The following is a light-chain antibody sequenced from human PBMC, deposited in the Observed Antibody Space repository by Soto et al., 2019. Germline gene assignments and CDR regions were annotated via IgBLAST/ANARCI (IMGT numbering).Light chain of an antibody. CDR1: QSVSSN. J-gene: IGKJ1*01. CDR3: QQYNNWPPGET. CDR2: GAS. Sequence: EIVMTQSPATLSVSPGERATLSCRASQSVSSNLAWYQQKPGQAPRLLIYGASTRATGIPARFSGSGSGTEFTLTISSLPSEDFAVYYCQQYNNWPPGETFGQGTKVEIK. V-gene: IGKV3-15*01.